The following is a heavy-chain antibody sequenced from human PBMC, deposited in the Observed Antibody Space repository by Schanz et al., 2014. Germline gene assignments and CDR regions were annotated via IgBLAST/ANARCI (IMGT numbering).Heavy chain of an antibody. V-gene: IGHV1-2*06. J-gene: IGHJ5*02. CDR3: AREGTVIRGLSGWFDP. Sequence: QVQLVQSGAEVKKPGASVKVSCKSSGYTFTDYLIHWVRQAPGQGLEYMGRINPNSGGTNFAQKFQGRVTMTRDTSISTVYMELSRLRSDDTAVYYCAREGTVIRGLSGWFDPWGQGTLVTVSS. D-gene: IGHD3-10*01. CDR2: INPNSGGT. CDR1: GYTFTDYL.